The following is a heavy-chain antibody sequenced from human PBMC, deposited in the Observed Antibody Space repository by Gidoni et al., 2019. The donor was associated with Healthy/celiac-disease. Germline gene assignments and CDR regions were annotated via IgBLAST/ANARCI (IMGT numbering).Heavy chain of an antibody. CDR2: LYSIGRT. J-gene: IGHJ3*01. CDR3: ARLVDTAGAFDL. CDR1: GGSISSYY. Sequence: QVQLQESGPGLVKPSETLSLTCTVSGGSISSYYWRWIRQPPGKGLEWSGYLYSIGRTHYPPSLKSRVPLSLDTPNTPFSLNLSSVTAAATAVYYCARLVDTAGAFDLWGQGTMVTVSS. V-gene: IGHV4-59*01. D-gene: IGHD5-18*01.